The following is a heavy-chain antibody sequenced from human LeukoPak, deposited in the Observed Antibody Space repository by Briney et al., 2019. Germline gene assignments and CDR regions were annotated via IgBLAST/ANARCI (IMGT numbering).Heavy chain of an antibody. D-gene: IGHD3-22*01. CDR1: GYTFTSYA. CDR2: INAGNGNT. V-gene: IGHV1-3*01. J-gene: IGHJ6*02. Sequence: ASVTVSCTASGYTFTSYAMHWVRQAPGQRLEWMGWINAGNGNTKYSQKFQGRVTITRDTSASTAYMELSSLRSEDTAVYYCARASSSSGYYYPYYYYGMDVWGQGTTVTVSS. CDR3: ARASSSSGYYYPYYYYGMDV.